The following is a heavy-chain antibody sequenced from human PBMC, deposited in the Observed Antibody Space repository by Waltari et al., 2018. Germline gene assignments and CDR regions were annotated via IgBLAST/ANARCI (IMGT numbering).Heavy chain of an antibody. CDR1: GXSINXGYY. CDR2: IYHAGDT. Sequence: QVXXQESXPGLXXPSXTLSXTXDVSGXSINXGYYWGWIRQSPGKGLDWIATIYHAGDTFNNPALKGRVTISMDTSKNQFSLKLNSVTAAXTAVYFCXXQVLXXXTXAACRRXXXWGQGT. D-gene: IGHD2-8*01. CDR3: XXQVLXXXTXAACRRXXX. J-gene: IGHJ4*02. V-gene: IGHV4-38-2*01.